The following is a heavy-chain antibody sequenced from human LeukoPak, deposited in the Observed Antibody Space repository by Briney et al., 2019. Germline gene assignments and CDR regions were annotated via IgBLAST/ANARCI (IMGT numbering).Heavy chain of an antibody. CDR3: AKGTMGRGFGY. D-gene: IGHD3-10*01. Sequence: GRSLRLSCAASGFTFSTYGMHWVRQAPGKGLEWVSAISGSGGNTYYADSVKGRFTISRDNSKNTLYLQMNSLRAEDTAVYYCAKGTMGRGFGYWGQGTLVTVSS. CDR2: ISGSGGNT. J-gene: IGHJ4*02. V-gene: IGHV3-23*01. CDR1: GFTFSTYG.